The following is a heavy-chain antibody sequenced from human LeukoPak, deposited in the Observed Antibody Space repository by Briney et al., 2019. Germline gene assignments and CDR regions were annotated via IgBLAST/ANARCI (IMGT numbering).Heavy chain of an antibody. J-gene: IGHJ4*02. D-gene: IGHD6-6*01. CDR2: IIPIFGIA. CDR1: GGTFSSYA. Sequence: SVKVSCKASGGTFSSYAISWVRQAPGQGLEWMGRIIPIFGIANYAQKFQGRVTITADKSTSTAYMELSSLRSEDTAVYYCASGYSSSSQDYWGQGTLVTVSS. CDR3: ASGYSSSSQDY. V-gene: IGHV1-69*04.